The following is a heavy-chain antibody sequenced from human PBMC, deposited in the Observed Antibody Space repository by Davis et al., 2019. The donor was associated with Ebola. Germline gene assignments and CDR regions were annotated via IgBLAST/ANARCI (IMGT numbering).Heavy chain of an antibody. J-gene: IGHJ6*04. CDR3: ARSARAYSGYYGMDV. CDR1: GFTFSSYS. D-gene: IGHD1-26*01. V-gene: IGHV3-48*01. Sequence: PGGSLRLSCAASGFTFSSYSMNWVRQAPGKGLEWVSYISSSSSTIYYADSVKGRFTISRDNAKNSLYLQMNSLRAEDTAVYYCARSARAYSGYYGMDVWGKGTTVTVSS. CDR2: ISSSSSTI.